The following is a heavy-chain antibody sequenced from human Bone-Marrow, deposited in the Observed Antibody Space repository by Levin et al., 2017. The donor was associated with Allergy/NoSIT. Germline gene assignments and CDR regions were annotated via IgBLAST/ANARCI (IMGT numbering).Heavy chain of an antibody. D-gene: IGHD6-13*01. Sequence: SVKVSCKASGGTFSSYTISWVRQAPGQGLEWMGRIIPILGIANYAQKFQGRVTITADKSTSTAYMELSSLRSEDTAVYYCARGRGRGLAAANHGYYYYGMDVWGQGTTVTVSS. CDR2: IIPILGIA. CDR3: ARGRGRGLAAANHGYYYYGMDV. J-gene: IGHJ6*02. V-gene: IGHV1-69*02. CDR1: GGTFSSYT.